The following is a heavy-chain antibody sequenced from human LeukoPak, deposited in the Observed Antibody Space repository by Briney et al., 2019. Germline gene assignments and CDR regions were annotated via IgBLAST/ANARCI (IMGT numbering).Heavy chain of an antibody. J-gene: IGHJ4*02. CDR3: VKEAAFYDH. D-gene: IGHD6-13*01. CDR1: GVTFSRSP. V-gene: IGHV3-64D*06. CDR2: ISSDGVST. Sequence: PGGSLRLSCSASGVTFSRSPMQWVRQAPGEGLEYVSSISSDGVSTYYGASVKGRFTISRDDSKNTLYLQMSSLRVEDTALYYCVKEAAFYDHWGPGTLVTVSS.